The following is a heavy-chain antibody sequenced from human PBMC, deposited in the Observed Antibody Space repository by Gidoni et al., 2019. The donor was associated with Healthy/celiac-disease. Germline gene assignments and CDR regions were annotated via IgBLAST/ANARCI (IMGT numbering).Heavy chain of an antibody. Sequence: QVQRVDSGGGVVQPGRSLRLSCAVSGFTFGSYAPHWVRQAPGKGREWVAVRSYDGSNKYYADSVKGRFTISRDNSKNTLYLQMNSLRAEDTAVYYCARDRRGSYLDYYYYGMDVWGQGTTVTVSS. D-gene: IGHD1-26*01. V-gene: IGHV3-30-3*01. CDR1: GFTFGSYA. CDR2: RSYDGSNK. CDR3: ARDRRGSYLDYYYYGMDV. J-gene: IGHJ6*02.